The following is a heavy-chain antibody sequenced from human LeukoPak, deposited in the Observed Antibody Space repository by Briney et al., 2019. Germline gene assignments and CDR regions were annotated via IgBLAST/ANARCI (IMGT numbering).Heavy chain of an antibody. V-gene: IGHV4-4*02. CDR1: GGSISSSNW. J-gene: IGHJ3*02. CDR2: IYHSGST. CDR3: RGESCGREAFDI. Sequence: SETLSLTCAVSGGSISSSNWWSGVRQPPGKGLEWIGEIYHSGSTNYNPSLKSRVTISVDKSKNRFSLKLSSVTAADTAVYYCRGESCGREAFDIFGPGTMVTVSS. D-gene: IGHD3-16*01.